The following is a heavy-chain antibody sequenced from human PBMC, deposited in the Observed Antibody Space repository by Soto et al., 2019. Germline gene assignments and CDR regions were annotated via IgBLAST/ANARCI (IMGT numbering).Heavy chain of an antibody. D-gene: IGHD1-1*01. Sequence: GESLKISCKGSGYSFRNNWLTCVRQMPGEGLEWMVRIDLSDSYKSYSPSFQGHVSFSADTSINTAYLQWSSLRASDTAMYYCARTGTGTSANYYYYCMDVWGQGTTVTVSS. V-gene: IGHV5-10-1*01. J-gene: IGHJ6*02. CDR3: ARTGTGTSANYYYYCMDV. CDR2: IDLSDSYK. CDR1: GYSFRNNW.